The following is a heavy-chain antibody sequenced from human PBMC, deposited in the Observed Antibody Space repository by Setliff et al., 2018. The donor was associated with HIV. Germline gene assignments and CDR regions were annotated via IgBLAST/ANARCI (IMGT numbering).Heavy chain of an antibody. V-gene: IGHV1-2*06. CDR1: GYMFSGFH. Sequence: ASVKVSCKASGYMFSGFHMHWVRQAAGQGLEWMGRINPNSGGTNYAQKFQGRVTMTRDTSISTAYMELSRLRSDDTAVYYCARDWAEDYYGSGSVQYWGQGTLVTVSS. D-gene: IGHD3-10*01. CDR3: ARDWAEDYYGSGSVQY. CDR2: INPNSGGT. J-gene: IGHJ1*01.